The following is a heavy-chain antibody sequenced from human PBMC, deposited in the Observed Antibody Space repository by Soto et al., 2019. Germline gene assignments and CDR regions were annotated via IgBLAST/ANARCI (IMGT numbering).Heavy chain of an antibody. CDR2: IGTAGDT. J-gene: IGHJ4*02. Sequence: EVQLVESGGGLVQPGGSLRLSCAASGFSFSDSDMHWVRQATGNGLEWVSAIGTAGDTYYPGSVRGRFTISRENASTSLYLQMDSLSAEDTAVYYCARGLTTYSGFYSDYWGQGTLVTVSS. D-gene: IGHD5-12*01. V-gene: IGHV3-13*01. CDR3: ARGLTTYSGFYSDY. CDR1: GFSFSDSD.